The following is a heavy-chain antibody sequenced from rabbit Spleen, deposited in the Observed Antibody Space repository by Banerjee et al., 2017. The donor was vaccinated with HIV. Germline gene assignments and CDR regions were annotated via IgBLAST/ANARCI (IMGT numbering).Heavy chain of an antibody. D-gene: IGHD4-1*01. Sequence: QLTETGGGLVQPGGSLTLSCKASGIDFTNYYITWVRQAPGKGLEWIGIIYGAKGSTDHASWVNGRFTISSDNAQSTVDLKMTSLTAADTATYFCARAIVPWLGLTRLDLWGQGTLVTVS. CDR1: GIDFTNYY. CDR3: ARAIVPWLGLTRLDL. V-gene: IGHV1S7*01. CDR2: IYGAKGST. J-gene: IGHJ3*01.